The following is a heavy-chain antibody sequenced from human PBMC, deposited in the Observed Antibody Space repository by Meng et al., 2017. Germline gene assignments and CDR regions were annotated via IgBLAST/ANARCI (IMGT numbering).Heavy chain of an antibody. V-gene: IGHV1-18*01. D-gene: IGHD5-18*01. CDR1: GYTFTSYG. J-gene: IGHJ6*02. CDR2: ISAYNGNT. Sequence: ASVKVSCKASGYTFTSYGISWVRQAPGQGLEWMGWISAYNGNTNYAQKLQGRVTMTTDTSTSTAYMELRSLRSDDTAVYYCARDRNVDTAMGYYYYGMDVWGQGTTVTVSS. CDR3: ARDRNVDTAMGYYYYGMDV.